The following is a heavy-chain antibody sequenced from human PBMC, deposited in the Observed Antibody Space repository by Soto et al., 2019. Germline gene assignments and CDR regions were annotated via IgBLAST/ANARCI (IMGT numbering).Heavy chain of an antibody. CDR2: IKTDGSEE. CDR1: GFTFSAYW. Sequence: GGSLRLSCVASGFTFSAYWMTWVRQTPEKGLEWVANIKTDGSEEHYVDSVKGRFTIFRDNAENTVYLQMNSLRAEDTALYFCAKDKLNSNYEYYFDSWGQGTLVTVSS. J-gene: IGHJ4*02. D-gene: IGHD4-4*01. V-gene: IGHV3-7*03. CDR3: AKDKLNSNYEYYFDS.